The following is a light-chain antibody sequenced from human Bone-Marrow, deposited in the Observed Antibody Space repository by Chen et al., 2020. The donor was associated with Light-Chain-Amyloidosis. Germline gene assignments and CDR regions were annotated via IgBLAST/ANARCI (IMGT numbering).Light chain of an antibody. J-gene: IGLJ1*01. CDR2: RDT. V-gene: IGLV3-25*02. CDR1: DLPTKY. Sequence: SYELTQPPSVSVSPGQTARITCSGDDLPTKYAYWYQQKPGQAPVLVIHRDTERPSGISERFSGSKSGNTASLTVSGLQAEDEADYYCSSYAGSNNPLYVFGTGTGVTVL. CDR3: SSYAGSNNPLYV.